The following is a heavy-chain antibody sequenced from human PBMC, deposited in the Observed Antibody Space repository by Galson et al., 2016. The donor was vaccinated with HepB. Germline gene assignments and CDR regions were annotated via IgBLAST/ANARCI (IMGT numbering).Heavy chain of an antibody. CDR3: AREIYYGSGSYMDV. D-gene: IGHD3-10*01. CDR2: IYYSGST. V-gene: IGHV4-31*03. CDR1: GGSFNSGGSY. J-gene: IGHJ6*03. Sequence: TLSLTCTVSGGSFNSGGSYWSWVRQHPGKGLEWIGYIYYSGSTYYNPSLKSRVTISVDTSKNQFSLKLSSVTAADTAVYYCAREIYYGSGSYMDVWGQGTTVTVSS.